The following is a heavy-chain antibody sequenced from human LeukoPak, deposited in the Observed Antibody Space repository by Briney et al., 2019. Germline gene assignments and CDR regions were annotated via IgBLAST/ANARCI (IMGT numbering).Heavy chain of an antibody. J-gene: IGHJ6*04. CDR3: ARDRGFGQADV. CDR2: IKQDGGEK. CDR1: GFTFSGYW. D-gene: IGHD3-10*01. Sequence: GGSLTLSCAASGFTFSGYWMSWLRQAPGKGLEWVANIKQDGGEKYYVDSVKGRFTISRDNAKNSLYQQMNSLRAEDTAVYYCARDRGFGQADVWGKGTTVTVSS. V-gene: IGHV3-7*01.